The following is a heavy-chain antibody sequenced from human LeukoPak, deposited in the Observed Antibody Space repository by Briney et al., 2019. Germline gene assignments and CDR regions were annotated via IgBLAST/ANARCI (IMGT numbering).Heavy chain of an antibody. Sequence: PGGSLRLSCAASGFTFSSNGMHWVRQAPGKGLEWVAVISYDGSNKYYADSVKGRFTISRDNSKNTLYLQMNSLRAEDTAVYYCARGMTTVTTASAFGIWGQGTMVTASS. CDR2: ISYDGSNK. V-gene: IGHV3-30*03. CDR3: ARGMTTVTTASAFGI. J-gene: IGHJ3*02. D-gene: IGHD4-17*01. CDR1: GFTFSSNG.